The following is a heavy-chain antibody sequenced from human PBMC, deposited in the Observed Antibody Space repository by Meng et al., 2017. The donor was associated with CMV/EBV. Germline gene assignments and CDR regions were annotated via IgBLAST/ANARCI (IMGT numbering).Heavy chain of an antibody. Sequence: GESLKISCAASGFTFSSYAMHWVRQAPGKGLEWVAVISYDGSNKYYADSVKGRFTISRDNSRNRLFLQMNSLRPEDTAVYYCARGASGTYFFDSWGQGTLVTVSS. CDR3: ARGASGTYFFDS. CDR2: ISYDGSNK. J-gene: IGHJ4*02. CDR1: GFTFSSYA. D-gene: IGHD1-26*01. V-gene: IGHV3-30*04.